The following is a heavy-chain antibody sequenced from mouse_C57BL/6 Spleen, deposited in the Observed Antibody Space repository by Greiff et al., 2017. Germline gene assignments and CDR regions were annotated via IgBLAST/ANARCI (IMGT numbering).Heavy chain of an antibody. CDR2: IYWDDDK. V-gene: IGHV8-12*01. CDR1: GFSLSTSGMG. Sequence: QVTLKESGPGILQSSQTLSLTCSFSGFSLSTSGMGVSWIRQPSGKGLEWLAHIYWDDDKRYNPSLKSRLTISKDTSRNQVFLKITSVDTADTATYYCARRAPNWVYFDYWGQGTTLTVSS. D-gene: IGHD4-1*01. CDR3: ARRAPNWVYFDY. J-gene: IGHJ2*01.